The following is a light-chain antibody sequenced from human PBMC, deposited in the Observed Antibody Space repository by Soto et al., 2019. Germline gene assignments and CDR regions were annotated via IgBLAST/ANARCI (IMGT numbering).Light chain of an antibody. V-gene: IGKV1-16*01. J-gene: IGKJ4*01. CDR1: EGINIY. CDR2: GAA. Sequence: IQGTLSAPSLSASVGYRVTIICRASEGINIYLASLQQKPGKAPKSLGYGAASVERGVPSRFSGSGGDTHFSLTISRLESAAIASYACQQYHRHPPSFGGGTKVDIK. CDR3: QQYHRHPPS.